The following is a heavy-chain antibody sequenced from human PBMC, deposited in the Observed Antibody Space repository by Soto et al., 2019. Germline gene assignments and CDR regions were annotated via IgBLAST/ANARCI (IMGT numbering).Heavy chain of an antibody. V-gene: IGHV1-18*04. D-gene: IGHD5-18*01. CDR3: ARSHSYGSYWYFDD. Sequence: QGQLVQSGAEVKKPGASVKVSCKASGYTFSTYGVSWVRQAPGQGLEWMGWITVSNGNTNYIDNLQGRVTMTTDTSTTTAYMELWRLTSDDTAVYYCARSHSYGSYWYFDDWGQGTLVIVSS. CDR1: GYTFSTYG. CDR2: ITVSNGNT. J-gene: IGHJ4*02.